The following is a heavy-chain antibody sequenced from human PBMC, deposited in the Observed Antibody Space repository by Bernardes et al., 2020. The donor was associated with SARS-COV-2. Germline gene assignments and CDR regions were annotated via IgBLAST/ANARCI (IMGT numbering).Heavy chain of an antibody. V-gene: IGHV4-59*01. CDR3: ATLNGARGLLLDY. Sequence: ETLSLPCTVSNAPINHSHWIWIRQSPWKGLEWIGYLHYSGSTDYNPSLKSRVTMSVDVSKNQFSLKLSSVTAADTAVYYCATLNGARGLLLDYWGQGTLVTVSS. D-gene: IGHD7-27*01. CDR1: NAPINHSH. J-gene: IGHJ4*02. CDR2: LHYSGST.